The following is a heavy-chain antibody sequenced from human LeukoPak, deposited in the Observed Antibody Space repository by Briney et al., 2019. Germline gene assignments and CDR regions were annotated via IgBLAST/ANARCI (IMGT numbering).Heavy chain of an antibody. V-gene: IGHV6-1*01. J-gene: IGHJ4*02. CDR1: GDSVSSNSAA. D-gene: IGHD6-13*01. CDR3: ARGLGREGWQQLVGNFDY. Sequence: SQTLSLTCAISGDSVSSNSAAWNWIRQSPSRGLEWLGRTYYRSKWYNDYAVSVKSRITINPDTSKNQFSLQLNSVTPEDTAVYYCARGLGREGWQQLVGNFDYWGQGTLVTVSS. CDR2: TYYRSKWYN.